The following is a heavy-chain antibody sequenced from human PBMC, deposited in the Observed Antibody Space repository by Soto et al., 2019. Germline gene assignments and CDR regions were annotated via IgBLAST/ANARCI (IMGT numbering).Heavy chain of an antibody. V-gene: IGHV3-21*01. D-gene: IGHD5-18*01. Sequence: EVQLVESGGGLVKPGGSLRLSCAASGFTFSSYSMNWVRQAPGKGLEWVSSITSSTSYIYYAGSVKGRFTISRDNAKNSLYLQMNSLRAENTAVYYFTRRGGYSSYFDYWGQGTLVTVSS. J-gene: IGHJ4*02. CDR1: GFTFSSYS. CDR2: ITSSTSYI. CDR3: TRRGGYSSYFDY.